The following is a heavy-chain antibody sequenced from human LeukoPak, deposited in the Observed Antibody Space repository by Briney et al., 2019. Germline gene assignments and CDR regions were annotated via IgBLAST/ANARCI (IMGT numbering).Heavy chain of an antibody. Sequence: PSQTLSLTCAISGDSVSSNSAAWNWIRQSPSRGLEWLGRTYYRSKWYNDYAVSVKSRITINPDTSKNQFSLQLNSVTPEDTAVYYCARDWGLSSSWFPLGDAFDIWGQGTMVTVSS. CDR3: ARDWGLSSSWFPLGDAFDI. D-gene: IGHD6-13*01. CDR1: GDSVSSNSAA. V-gene: IGHV6-1*01. J-gene: IGHJ3*02. CDR2: TYYRSKWYN.